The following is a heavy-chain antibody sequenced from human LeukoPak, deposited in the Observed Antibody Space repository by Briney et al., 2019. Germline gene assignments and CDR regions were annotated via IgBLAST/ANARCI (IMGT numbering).Heavy chain of an antibody. V-gene: IGHV1-24*01. CDR3: ATRGELLWFGSHYYMDV. D-gene: IGHD3-10*01. J-gene: IGHJ6*03. Sequence: ASVKVSCKVSGYTLTELSMHWVRQAPGKGLEWMGGFDPEDGETIYAQKFQGRVTMTEDTSTDTAYMELSSLRSEDTAVYYCATRGELLWFGSHYYMDVWGKGTTVTASS. CDR1: GYTLTELS. CDR2: FDPEDGET.